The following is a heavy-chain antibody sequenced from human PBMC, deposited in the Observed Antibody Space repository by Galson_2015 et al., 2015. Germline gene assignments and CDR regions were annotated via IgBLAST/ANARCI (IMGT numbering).Heavy chain of an antibody. Sequence: SVKVSCKASGYTFTSYGISWVRQAPGQGLEWMGWISAYNGNTNYAQKLQGRVTMTTDTSTSTAYMELRSLRSDDTAVYYCARDLGNYDILTGKGYYFDYWGQGTLVTVSS. J-gene: IGHJ4*02. CDR3: ARDLGNYDILTGKGYYFDY. CDR1: GYTFTSYG. V-gene: IGHV1-18*01. D-gene: IGHD3-9*01. CDR2: ISAYNGNT.